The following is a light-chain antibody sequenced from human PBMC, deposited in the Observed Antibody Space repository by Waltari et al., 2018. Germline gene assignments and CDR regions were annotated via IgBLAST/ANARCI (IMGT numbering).Light chain of an antibody. CDR2: GNS. CDR3: QSYDSSLSGYVV. CDR1: SSNIGAGYD. V-gene: IGLV1-40*01. J-gene: IGLJ2*01. Sequence: QSVLTQPPSVSGAPGQRVTISCTGSSSNIGAGYDVPWYQQLPGTAPKLLIYGNSNRPSGVPYRFSGSKSGTSASLAITGLQAEDEADYYCQSYDSSLSGYVVFGGGTKLTVL.